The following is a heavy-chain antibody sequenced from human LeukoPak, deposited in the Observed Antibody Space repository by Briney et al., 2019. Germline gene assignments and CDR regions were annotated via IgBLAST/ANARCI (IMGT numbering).Heavy chain of an antibody. D-gene: IGHD3-10*01. CDR2: LYSGGNT. J-gene: IGHJ3*02. CDR3: ATEGFRGVLFHI. CDR1: GFTVSSSY. Sequence: PGGSLRLSCAASGFTVSSSYMSWVRQAPGKGLEWVSVLYSGGNTYYTDPVQGRFTISRDNSRNTLYLQMNSLRVEDTAVYYCATEGFRGVLFHIWGQGTVVTVSS. V-gene: IGHV3-66*01.